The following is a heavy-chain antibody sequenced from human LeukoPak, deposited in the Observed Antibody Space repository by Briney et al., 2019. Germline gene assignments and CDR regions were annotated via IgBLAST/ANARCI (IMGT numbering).Heavy chain of an antibody. CDR1: GDSISSYY. CDR3: ARFSDQIAIFGVVNYFLGD. D-gene: IGHD3-3*01. V-gene: IGHV4-59*01. CDR2: IYYSGCT. J-gene: IGHJ4*02. Sequence: KPSETLSLTCTVSGDSISSYYWSWIRQPPGKGLEWIGYIYYSGCTNYNPSLKSRVTISVDTSENQFSLKLSSVTAADTAVYYCARFSDQIAIFGVVNYFLGDWGQGILVTVSS.